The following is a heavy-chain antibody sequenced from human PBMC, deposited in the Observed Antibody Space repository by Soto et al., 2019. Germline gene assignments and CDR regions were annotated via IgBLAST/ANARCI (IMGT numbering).Heavy chain of an antibody. CDR3: VRDRDNSGYFDL. CDR1: GGSISSYF. J-gene: IGHJ2*01. V-gene: IGHV4-4*07. CDR2: IYTSGIT. D-gene: IGHD1-20*01. Sequence: QVQLQESGPGLVKPSETLSLTCTVSGGSISSYFWSWFRQPAGKGMEWIGRIYTSGITNYNPSLRSRVTMSVETSNNQFSLKLSSVTAADTAVYYCVRDRDNSGYFDLWGRGTLVTVSS.